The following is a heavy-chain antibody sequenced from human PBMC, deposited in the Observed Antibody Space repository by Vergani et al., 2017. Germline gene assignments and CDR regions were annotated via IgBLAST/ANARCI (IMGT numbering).Heavy chain of an antibody. Sequence: EVQLVESGGGLIHPGGSLRLSCEGSGFSFSGYWMHWVRHSPEKGLVWVSRIKSDGSITNYADSVKGRFTISRDNDKNTLYLEMNSLRGDDTAIYYCVRARCSGPCFMSNWFDSWGQGTLVTVSS. D-gene: IGHD5-12*01. V-gene: IGHV3-74*01. J-gene: IGHJ5*01. CDR1: GFSFSGYW. CDR3: VRARCSGPCFMSNWFDS. CDR2: IKSDGSIT.